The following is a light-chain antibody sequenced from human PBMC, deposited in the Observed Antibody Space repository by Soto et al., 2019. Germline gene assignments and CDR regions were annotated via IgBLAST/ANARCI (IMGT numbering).Light chain of an antibody. CDR2: GAS. Sequence: DTQMTQSPSSLSASVGDRVTITCQASQTISTYLNWYQQKPGKAPKVLIYGASSLQSGVPTRFSGSGSGTDFTLTISSLQPEDSATYYCQQSYSYTRMFGQGTKVDSK. V-gene: IGKV1-39*01. CDR1: QTISTY. CDR3: QQSYSYTRM. J-gene: IGKJ1*01.